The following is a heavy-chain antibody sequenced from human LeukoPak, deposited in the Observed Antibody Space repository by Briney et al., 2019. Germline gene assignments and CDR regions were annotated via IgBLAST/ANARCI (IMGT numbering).Heavy chain of an antibody. Sequence: ASVKVSCKASGYTFTSYYMQWVRQAPGQGLEWMGVINPSGGSTSYAQKFQGRITMTRDTSTSTVYMDLSSLRSDDTAVYYCASLNWGSGWVNDYWGQGTLVTASS. CDR2: INPSGGST. CDR1: GYTFTSYY. CDR3: ASLNWGSGWVNDY. D-gene: IGHD7-27*01. J-gene: IGHJ4*02. V-gene: IGHV1-46*01.